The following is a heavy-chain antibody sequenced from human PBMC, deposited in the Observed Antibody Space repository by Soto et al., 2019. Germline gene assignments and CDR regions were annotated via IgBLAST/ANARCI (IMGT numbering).Heavy chain of an antibody. J-gene: IGHJ6*02. CDR3: GRILGYCISTSCPYYYYGMDV. D-gene: IGHD2-2*01. Sequence: ASVKVSCKASGYTFTGYYMHWVRQAPGQGLEWMGWINPNSGGTNYAQKFQGWVTMTRDTSISTAYMELRRLRSDDTAVYYCGRILGYCISTSCPYYYYGMDVWGQGTTVTVSS. CDR1: GYTFTGYY. CDR2: INPNSGGT. V-gene: IGHV1-2*04.